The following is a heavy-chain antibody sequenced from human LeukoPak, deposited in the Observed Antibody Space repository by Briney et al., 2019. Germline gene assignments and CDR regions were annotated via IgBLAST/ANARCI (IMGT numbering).Heavy chain of an antibody. CDR3: AGGHSSSKLELDY. V-gene: IGHV1-58*02. Sequence: SVKVSCKASGFTFTSSAMQWVRQARGQLLEWIGWIVVGSGNTNYAQKFQERVTITRDMSTSTAYMELSSLRSEDTAVYYCAGGHSSSKLELDYWGQGTLVTVSS. CDR1: GFTFTSSA. CDR2: IVVGSGNT. J-gene: IGHJ4*02. D-gene: IGHD6-6*01.